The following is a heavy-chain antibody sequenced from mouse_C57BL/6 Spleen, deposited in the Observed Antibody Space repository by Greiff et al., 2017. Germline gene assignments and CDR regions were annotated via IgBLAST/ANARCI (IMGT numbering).Heavy chain of an antibody. J-gene: IGHJ4*01. CDR3: ARAQSYGSSPYAMDY. D-gene: IGHD1-1*01. CDR2: IDPSDSYT. Sequence: QVQLKQSGAELVKPGASVKLSCKASGYTFTSYWMQWVKQRPGQGLEWIGEIDPSDSYTNYNQKFKGKATLTVDTSSSTAYMQLSSLTSEDSAVYYCARAQSYGSSPYAMDYWGQGTSVTVSS. CDR1: GYTFTSYW. V-gene: IGHV1-50*01.